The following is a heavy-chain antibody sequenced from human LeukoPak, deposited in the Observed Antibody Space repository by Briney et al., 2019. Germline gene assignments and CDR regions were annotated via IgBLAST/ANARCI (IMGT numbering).Heavy chain of an antibody. CDR3: AELGITMIGGV. V-gene: IGHV3-23*01. J-gene: IGHJ6*04. CDR2: TSGGGGST. D-gene: IGHD3-10*02. CDR1: GFTFSTYG. Sequence: GGSLRLSCAASGFTFSTYGMSWVRQAPGKGLEWVSSTSGGGGSTYYADSVKGRFTTFRDNSKNTLYLQMNSLRAEDTAVYYCAELGITMIGGVWGKGTTVTISS.